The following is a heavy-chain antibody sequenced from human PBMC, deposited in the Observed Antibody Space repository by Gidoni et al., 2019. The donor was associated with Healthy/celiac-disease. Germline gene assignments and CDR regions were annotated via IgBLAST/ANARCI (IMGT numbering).Heavy chain of an antibody. D-gene: IGHD4-17*01. J-gene: IGHJ4*02. V-gene: IGHV1-69*01. CDR1: GGTFSSYA. CDR2: IIPIFGTA. CDR3: ASLYSTVTTLGGGNDY. Sequence: QVQLVQSGAEVKKPGSSVKVSCKASGGTFSSYAISWVRQAPGQGLEWMGGIIPIFGTANYEQKFQGRVTITADESTSTAYMELSSLRSEDTAVYYCASLYSTVTTLGGGNDYWGQGTLVTVSS.